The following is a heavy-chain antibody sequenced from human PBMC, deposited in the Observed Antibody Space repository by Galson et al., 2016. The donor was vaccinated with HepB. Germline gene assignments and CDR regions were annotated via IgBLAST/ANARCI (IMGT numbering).Heavy chain of an antibody. CDR2: ISSGSSTI. Sequence: SLRLSCAASGFTFNTCGMSWVRQAPGKGLEWVSYISSGSSTIYYADSVKGRFTIPRDNAKNSLYLQMNSLRAEDTAGYSCARDLGLRCLDPWGQGTLVTVSS. CDR1: GFTFNTCG. V-gene: IGHV3-48*01. J-gene: IGHJ5*02. CDR3: ARDLGLRCLDP. D-gene: IGHD4-17*01.